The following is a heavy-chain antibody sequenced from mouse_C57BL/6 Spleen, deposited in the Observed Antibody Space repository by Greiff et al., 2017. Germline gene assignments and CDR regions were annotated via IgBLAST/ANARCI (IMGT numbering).Heavy chain of an antibody. D-gene: IGHD2-5*01. J-gene: IGHJ1*03. Sequence: QVQLQQSGPELVKPGASVKISCKASGYAFSSSWMNWVKQRPGKGLEWIGRIYPGDGDTNYNGKFKGKATLTADKSSSTAYMQLSSLTSEDSAVYFCARWGYYSNYGYFDVWGTGTTVTVSS. CDR3: ARWGYYSNYGYFDV. V-gene: IGHV1-82*01. CDR1: GYAFSSSW. CDR2: IYPGDGDT.